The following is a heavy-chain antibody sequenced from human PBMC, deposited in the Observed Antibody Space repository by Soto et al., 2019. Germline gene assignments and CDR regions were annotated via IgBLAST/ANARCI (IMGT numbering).Heavy chain of an antibody. CDR2: IDPSDSYT. Sequence: ESLKISCKGSGYSFTSYWISWVRQIPGKGLEWMGRIDPSDSYTNYSPSFQGHVTISADKSISTAYLQWSSLKASDTAMYYCARHTYSSSPPYYYGMDVWGQGTTVTVSS. D-gene: IGHD6-6*01. J-gene: IGHJ6*02. CDR1: GYSFTSYW. CDR3: ARHTYSSSPPYYYGMDV. V-gene: IGHV5-10-1*01.